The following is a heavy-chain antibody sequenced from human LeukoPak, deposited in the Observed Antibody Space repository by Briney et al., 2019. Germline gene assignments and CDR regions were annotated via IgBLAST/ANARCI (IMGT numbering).Heavy chain of an antibody. CDR2: IYTSGST. V-gene: IGHV4-4*07. Sequence: PSETLSLTCTVSGGSISSYYWSWIRQPAGKGLEWIGRIYTSGSTNYNPSLKSRVTMSVDTSKNQFSLKLSSVTAADTAVYYCARGLVQLWDYDAFDIWGQGTMVTVSS. J-gene: IGHJ3*02. D-gene: IGHD5-18*01. CDR1: GGSISSYY. CDR3: ARGLVQLWDYDAFDI.